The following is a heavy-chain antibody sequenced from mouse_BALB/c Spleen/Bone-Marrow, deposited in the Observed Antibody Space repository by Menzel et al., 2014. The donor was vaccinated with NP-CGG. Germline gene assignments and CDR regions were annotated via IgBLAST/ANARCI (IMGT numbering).Heavy chain of an antibody. V-gene: IGHV1-9*01. CDR1: GYIFSSYW. J-gene: IGHJ2*01. CDR3: SRRAHYFGSGLDY. D-gene: IGHD1-1*01. Sequence: QVQLKQSGAELMKPGASVTISCKATGYIFSSYWIEWIKQRPGHGLEWIGEILPGSGNTNYNEKFRDKATFTAETSSNIAYMQLISLTSEDSAVYYCSRRAHYFGSGLDYWGQGTTLTVSS. CDR2: ILPGSGNT.